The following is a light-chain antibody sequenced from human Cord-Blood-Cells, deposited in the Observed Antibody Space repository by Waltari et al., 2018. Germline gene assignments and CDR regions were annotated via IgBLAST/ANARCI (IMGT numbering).Light chain of an antibody. J-gene: IGKJ3*01. Sequence: EIVMTQSPATLSVSTGERATLSCRASQSVSSNLAWYQQKPGQAPRLLIYGASTRATGIPARFSGSGSGTEFTLTLSSLQSEDFAVYYCQQYNNWPPVFTFGPGTKVDIK. CDR1: QSVSSN. CDR2: GAS. CDR3: QQYNNWPPVFT. V-gene: IGKV3-15*01.